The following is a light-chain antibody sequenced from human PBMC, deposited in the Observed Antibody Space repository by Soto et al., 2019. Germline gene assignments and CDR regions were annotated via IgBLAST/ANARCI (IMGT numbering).Light chain of an antibody. J-gene: IGLJ2*01. CDR3: SSYTSSSTLV. CDR1: SSDVGGYNY. V-gene: IGLV2-14*01. CDR2: EVS. Sequence: QSALTQPASVSGSPGQSITISCTGTSSDVGGYNYVSWYQQHPGTAPKLMLYEVSNRPSGVSNRFSGSKSGNTASLTISGLQAEDEADYYCSSYTSSSTLVFGGGTKLTVL.